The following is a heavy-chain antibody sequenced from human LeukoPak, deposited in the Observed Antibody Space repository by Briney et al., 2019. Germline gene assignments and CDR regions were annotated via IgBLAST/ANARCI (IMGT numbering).Heavy chain of an antibody. CDR3: ARDYRNYYDSSGYYDY. D-gene: IGHD3-22*01. Sequence: GGSLRLSCAASGFTFSSYGMHWVRQAPGKGLEWVAVIWYDGSNKHYADSVKGRFTISRDNSKNTLYLQMNSLRAEDTAVYYCARDYRNYYDSSGYYDYWGQGTLVTVSS. V-gene: IGHV3-33*01. CDR2: IWYDGSNK. CDR1: GFTFSSYG. J-gene: IGHJ4*02.